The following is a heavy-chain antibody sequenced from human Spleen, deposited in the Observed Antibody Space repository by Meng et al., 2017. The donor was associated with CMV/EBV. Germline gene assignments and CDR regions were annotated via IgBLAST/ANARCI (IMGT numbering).Heavy chain of an antibody. CDR1: GFTFSRYT. V-gene: IGHV3-30*04. D-gene: IGHD2-2*01. CDR2: ISFDGSDK. CDR3: ARDKPEHCRATTCGYGMDV. J-gene: IGHJ6*01. Sequence: GESLKISCAASGFTFSRYTIHWVRQAPGKGLEWVALISFDGSDKYYLDSVKGRFTVSRDDSKNTLYLQMKSLRSDDTAIYYCARDKPEHCRATTCGYGMDVWGQGTTVTVSS.